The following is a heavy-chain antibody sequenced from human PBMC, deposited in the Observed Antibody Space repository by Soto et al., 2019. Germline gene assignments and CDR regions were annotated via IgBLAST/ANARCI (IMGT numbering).Heavy chain of an antibody. D-gene: IGHD3-22*01. CDR1: GYTFINYY. CDR3: ARADYYARDGLSFDY. Sequence: QVQLVQSGAEVKKPGASVKVSCEASGYTFINYYIHWVRQAPGQGLEWMGIINPTGGSTSYTQKFQGRVTMTRDTSTSTVYMELSSLRSDDTAVYYCARADYYARDGLSFDYWGQGTLVTVSS. V-gene: IGHV1-46*01. CDR2: INPTGGST. J-gene: IGHJ4*02.